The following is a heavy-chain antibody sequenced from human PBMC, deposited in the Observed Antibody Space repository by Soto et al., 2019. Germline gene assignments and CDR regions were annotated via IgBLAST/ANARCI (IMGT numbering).Heavy chain of an antibody. CDR2: IIPIFGTA. Sequence: ASVKVSCKASGGTFSSYAISWVRQAPGQGLEWMGGIIPIFGTANYAQKFQGRVTITADESTSTAYMELSSLRSEDTAVYYCARDPYSSGCRAKNWFDPWGQGTLVTVSS. J-gene: IGHJ5*02. V-gene: IGHV1-69*13. CDR3: ARDPYSSGCRAKNWFDP. CDR1: GGTFSSYA. D-gene: IGHD6-19*01.